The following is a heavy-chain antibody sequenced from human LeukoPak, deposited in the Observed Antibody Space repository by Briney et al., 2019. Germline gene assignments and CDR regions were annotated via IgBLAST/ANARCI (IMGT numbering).Heavy chain of an antibody. CDR2: IYWDDDK. CDR1: GFSLNTSGVG. V-gene: IGHV2-5*02. CDR3: AHRSVSYGYGRD. Sequence: SGPTLVKPTQTLTLTCTFSGFSLNTSGVGVGWIRQPPGKALEWLAVIYWDDDKRYSPSLKSRLTITKDTSKNQVVLTITNMDPVDTATYYCAHRSVSYGYGRDWGQGTLVTVSS. J-gene: IGHJ4*02. D-gene: IGHD5-18*01.